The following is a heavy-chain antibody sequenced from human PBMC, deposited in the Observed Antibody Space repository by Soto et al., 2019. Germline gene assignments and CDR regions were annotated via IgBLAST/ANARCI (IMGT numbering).Heavy chain of an antibody. D-gene: IGHD3-10*01. CDR1: GFTFSSHA. V-gene: IGHV3-23*01. J-gene: IGHJ6*02. Sequence: EVQLLESGGGLVQPGGSLRLSCAASGFTFSSHAMSWVRQAPGKGLEWVSGISGSGGSTYYADSVKGRFTISRDNSKNTLYLQMNSLRAEDTAVYYCAQRISMVRGVRAYYYYGMDVWGQGTTVTVSS. CDR2: ISGSGGST. CDR3: AQRISMVRGVRAYYYYGMDV.